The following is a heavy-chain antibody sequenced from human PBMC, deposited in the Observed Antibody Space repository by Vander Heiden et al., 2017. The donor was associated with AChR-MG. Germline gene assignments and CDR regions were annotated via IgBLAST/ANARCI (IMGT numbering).Heavy chain of an antibody. Sequence: HLPLQESGPGLVKPSETLSLTCTVSGVSISSSTFPWGWVRQPPGKGLEWIGSIHYSGSTYHNPSLKSRVTISVDTSKNQFSMKLTSVTAADTAVYYCARQGNDHGDYGWFGPWGQGTLVTVSS. CDR2: IHYSGST. V-gene: IGHV4-39*01. J-gene: IGHJ5*02. D-gene: IGHD4-17*01. CDR1: GVSISSSTFP. CDR3: ARQGNDHGDYGWFGP.